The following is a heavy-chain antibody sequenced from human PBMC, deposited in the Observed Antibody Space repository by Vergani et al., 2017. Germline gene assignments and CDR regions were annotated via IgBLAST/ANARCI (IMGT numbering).Heavy chain of an antibody. Sequence: EVQLLESGGGLVQPGGSLRLSCAASGFTFSSYAMSWVRQAPGKGLEWVSAISGSGGSTYYADSVKGRFTISRDNSKNTLYLQMNSLRAEDTAVYYCAKDRRGVVPAAINFDYWGQGTLVTVSS. CDR1: GFTFSSYA. V-gene: IGHV3-23*01. CDR2: ISGSGGST. J-gene: IGHJ4*02. CDR3: AKDRRGVVPAAINFDY. D-gene: IGHD2-2*01.